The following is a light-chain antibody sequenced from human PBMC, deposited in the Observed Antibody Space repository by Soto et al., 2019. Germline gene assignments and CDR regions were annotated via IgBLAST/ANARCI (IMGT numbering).Light chain of an antibody. V-gene: IGKV1-5*01. CDR3: QQYNSQWT. J-gene: IGKJ1*01. CDR2: DAS. Sequence: DIQMTQSPSTLSASVGDRVSITCRASQSISSWLAWYQQKPGKAPKVLIYDASTLESGVPSRFSGSGSGTEFTLTLSNLQPDDFATYYCQQYNSQWTFGQGTKVEIK. CDR1: QSISSW.